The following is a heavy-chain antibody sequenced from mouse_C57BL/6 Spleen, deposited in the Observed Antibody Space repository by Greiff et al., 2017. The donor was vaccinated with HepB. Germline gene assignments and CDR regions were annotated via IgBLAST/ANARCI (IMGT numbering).Heavy chain of an antibody. Sequence: QVQLQQPGAELVKPGASVKMSCKASGYTFTSYWITWVKQRPGQGLEWIGDIYPGSGSTNYNEKFKSKATLTVDTSSSTAYMQLSSLTSEDSAVYDCARMGIYYYGSSFDYWGQGTTLTVSS. CDR1: GYTFTSYW. CDR3: ARMGIYYYGSSFDY. J-gene: IGHJ2*01. CDR2: IYPGSGST. D-gene: IGHD1-1*01. V-gene: IGHV1-55*01.